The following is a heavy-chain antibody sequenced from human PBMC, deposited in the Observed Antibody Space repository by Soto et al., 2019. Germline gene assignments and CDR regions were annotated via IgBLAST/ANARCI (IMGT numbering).Heavy chain of an antibody. V-gene: IGHV3-74*01. CDR2: INTDGSIT. CDR3: AKDTDGLYY. J-gene: IGHJ4*01. D-gene: IGHD2-2*01. Sequence: PGGSLRLSCAASGLIFSNYKIHWVRQGPGKGLVWVSRINTDGSITDYADSVKGRFTVSRDNTKNTLYLQMHSLRAEFTAVYCCAKDTDGLYYWGQGTLVTVSS. CDR1: GLIFSNYK.